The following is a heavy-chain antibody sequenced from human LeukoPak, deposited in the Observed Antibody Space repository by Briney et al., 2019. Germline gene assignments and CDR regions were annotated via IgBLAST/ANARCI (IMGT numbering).Heavy chain of an antibody. CDR3: ARTNLLRYFDWLLTLDYYGMDV. V-gene: IGHV4-4*02. D-gene: IGHD3-9*01. CDR2: INHSGST. CDR1: GGSIINSNW. J-gene: IGHJ6*02. Sequence: SGTLSLTCAVSGGSIINSNWWSWIRQPPGKGLEWIGEINHSGSTNYNPSLKSRVTISVDTSKNQFSLKLSSVTAADAAVYYCARTNLLRYFDWLLTLDYYGMDVWGQGTTVTVSS.